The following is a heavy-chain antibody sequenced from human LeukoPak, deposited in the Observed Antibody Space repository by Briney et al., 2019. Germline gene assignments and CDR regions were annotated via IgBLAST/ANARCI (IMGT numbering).Heavy chain of an antibody. V-gene: IGHV3-23*01. CDR1: GFTVSTNY. D-gene: IGHD3-16*02. CDR3: AKHALYDYVWGSYRVDYYMDV. Sequence: PGGSLRLSCAASGFTVSTNYMSWVRQAPGKGLEWVSAISGSGGSTCYADSVKGRFTISRDNSKNTLYLQMNSLRAEDTAVYYCAKHALYDYVWGSYRVDYYMDVWGKGTTVTVSS. J-gene: IGHJ6*03. CDR2: ISGSGGST.